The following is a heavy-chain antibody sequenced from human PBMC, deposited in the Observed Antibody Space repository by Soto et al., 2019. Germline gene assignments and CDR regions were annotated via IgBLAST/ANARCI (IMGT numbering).Heavy chain of an antibody. CDR1: GFTFSSYS. CDR3: ARDRSIAAAPDAFDI. CDR2: ISSSSSYI. V-gene: IGHV3-21*01. Sequence: GGSLRLSCAASGFTFSSYSMNWVRQAPGKGLEWVSSISSSSSYIYYADSVKGRFTISRDNAKNSLYLQMNSLRAEDTAVYYCARDRSIAAAPDAFDIWGQGTMVTVSS. D-gene: IGHD6-13*01. J-gene: IGHJ3*02.